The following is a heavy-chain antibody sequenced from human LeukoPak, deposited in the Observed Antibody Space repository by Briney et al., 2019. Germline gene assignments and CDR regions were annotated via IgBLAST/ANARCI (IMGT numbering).Heavy chain of an antibody. CDR2: ISYSGST. CDR1: GGSISSYY. J-gene: IGHJ6*03. Sequence: SETLSLTCTVSGGSISSYYWSWIRQPPGKGLEWIGYISYSGSTNYNPSLKSRVTMSLDTSKNQFSLKLRSVTAADTAVYFCARSFLDYMDVWGKGTTVTVSS. CDR3: ARSFLDYMDV. D-gene: IGHD2/OR15-2a*01. V-gene: IGHV4-59*12.